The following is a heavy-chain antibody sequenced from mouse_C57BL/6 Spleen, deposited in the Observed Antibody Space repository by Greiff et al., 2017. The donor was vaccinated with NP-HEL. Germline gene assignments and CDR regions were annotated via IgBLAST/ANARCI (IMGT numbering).Heavy chain of an antibody. CDR1: GYTFTSYW. J-gene: IGHJ1*03. Sequence: QVQLKQPGAELVKPGASVKLSCKASGYTFTSYWMHWVKQRPGQGLEWIGMIHPNSGSTNYNEKFKSKATLTVDQSSSTAYMQLSSLTSEASAVYDCARLDGSSYWYFDVWGTGTTVTVSS. CDR3: ARLDGSSYWYFDV. D-gene: IGHD1-1*01. CDR2: IHPNSGST. V-gene: IGHV1-64*01.